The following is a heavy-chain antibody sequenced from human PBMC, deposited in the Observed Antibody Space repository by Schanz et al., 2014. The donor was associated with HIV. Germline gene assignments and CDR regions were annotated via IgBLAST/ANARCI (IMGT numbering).Heavy chain of an antibody. CDR3: ARVKDTNDPYYFDY. V-gene: IGHV3-23*01. D-gene: IGHD1-1*01. J-gene: IGHJ4*02. CDR2: IGSGGGRR. Sequence: EVQLLESGGGLVQPGGSLRLSCGASGFIFSSYGMSWVRQAPRKGLEWVSLIGSGGGRRYYADSVKGRFTISRDNSKNTLFLQMNSLRAEDTAMYYCARVKDTNDPYYFDYWGQGTLVTVSS. CDR1: GFIFSSYG.